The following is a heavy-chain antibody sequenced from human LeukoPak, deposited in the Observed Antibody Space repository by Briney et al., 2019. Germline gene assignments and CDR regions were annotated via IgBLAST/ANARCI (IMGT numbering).Heavy chain of an antibody. V-gene: IGHV3-23*01. J-gene: IGHJ4*02. CDR2: ISGSGGST. CDR3: AKGFYDILTGYMLFDY. D-gene: IGHD3-9*01. CDR1: GFTFSSYA. Sequence: GGSLRLSCAASGFTFSSYAMSWVRQAPGKGLEWVSAISGSGGSTYYADSVKGRFTISRDNSKNTLYLQMNSLRAEGTAVYYCAKGFYDILTGYMLFDYWGQGTLVTVSS.